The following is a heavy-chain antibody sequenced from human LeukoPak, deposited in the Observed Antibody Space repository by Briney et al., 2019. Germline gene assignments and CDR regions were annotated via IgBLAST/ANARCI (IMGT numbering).Heavy chain of an antibody. J-gene: IGHJ4*02. CDR3: ARVVTMIGEFDY. V-gene: IGHV1-2*02. CDR2: INPNSGGT. D-gene: IGHD3-22*01. CDR1: GYTFTGYY. Sequence: EASVKVSCKASGYTFTGYYMHWVRQAPGQGLEWMGWINPNSGGTNYAQKFQGRVTMTRDTSISTAYMELSRLRSDDTAVYYCARVVTMIGEFDYWGQGTLVTVSS.